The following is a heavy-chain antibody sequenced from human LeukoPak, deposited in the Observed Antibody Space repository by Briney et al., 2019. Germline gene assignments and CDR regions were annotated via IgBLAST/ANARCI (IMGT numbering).Heavy chain of an antibody. CDR1: GYSISSGYY. CDR2: IYHSGST. V-gene: IGHV4-38-2*01. J-gene: IGHJ5*02. CDR3: ARHADYGDYVGP. D-gene: IGHD4-17*01. Sequence: PSETLSLTCAVSGYSISSGYYWGWIRQPPGKGLEWIGSIYHSGSTYYNPSLKSRVTISVDTSKNQFSLKLSSVTAADTAVYYCARHADYGDYVGPWGQGTLVTASS.